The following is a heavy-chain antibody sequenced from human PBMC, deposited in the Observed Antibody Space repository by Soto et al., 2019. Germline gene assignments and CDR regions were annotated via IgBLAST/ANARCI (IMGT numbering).Heavy chain of an antibody. D-gene: IGHD1-7*01. V-gene: IGHV4-39*07. CDR2: IYYSGST. Sequence: SETLSLTCTVSGGSISSSSYYWGWIRQPPGKGLEWIGSIYYSGSTYYNPSLKSRVTISVDTSKNQFSLKLSSVTAADTAVYYCARVEGRDNWNFEYYYYYGMDVWGQGTTVTVSS. CDR3: ARVEGRDNWNFEYYYYYGMDV. J-gene: IGHJ6*02. CDR1: GGSISSSSYY.